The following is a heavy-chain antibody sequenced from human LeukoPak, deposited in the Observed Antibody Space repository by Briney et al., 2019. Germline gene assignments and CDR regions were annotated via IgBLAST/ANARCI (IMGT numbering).Heavy chain of an antibody. CDR2: IKQGGSEK. CDR3: ASVIDY. J-gene: IGHJ4*02. V-gene: IGHV3-7*03. D-gene: IGHD3-16*02. Sequence: GGSLRLSCAASGFTFSSYAMSWVRQAPGKGLEWVANIKQGGSEKYYVDSVKGRFTISRDNAKNSLYLQMNSLRAEDTAVYYCASVIDYWGQGTLVTVSS. CDR1: GFTFSSYA.